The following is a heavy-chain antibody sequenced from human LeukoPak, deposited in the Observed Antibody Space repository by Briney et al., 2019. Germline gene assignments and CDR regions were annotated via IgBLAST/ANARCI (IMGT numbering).Heavy chain of an antibody. V-gene: IGHV3-23*01. J-gene: IGHJ4*02. CDR2: INGSGGRT. CDR3: AKGKTATGTLALDY. Sequence: GGSLRLSCAASGFTFNNYAMNWVRQAPGKGLEWVSSINGSGGRTYYADSVKGRFTISRDNSKNTLYLQMNSLRAEDTAVYYCAKGKTATGTLALDYWGQGTLVTVSS. CDR1: GFTFNNYA. D-gene: IGHD3-9*01.